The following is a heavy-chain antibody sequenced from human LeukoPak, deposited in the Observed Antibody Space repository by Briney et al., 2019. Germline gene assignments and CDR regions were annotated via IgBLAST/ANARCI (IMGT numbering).Heavy chain of an antibody. CDR2: INPNSGGT. CDR3: ARGSSSGISVSGY. D-gene: IGHD3-10*01. CDR1: GYTFTGYY. Sequence: ASVKVSCKASGYTFTGYYMHWVRQAPGQGLEWMGWINPNSGGTNYAQKFQGRVTMTRDTSISTAYMELSRLRSDDTAVYYCARGSSSGISVSGYWDQGTLVTVSS. J-gene: IGHJ4*02. V-gene: IGHV1-2*02.